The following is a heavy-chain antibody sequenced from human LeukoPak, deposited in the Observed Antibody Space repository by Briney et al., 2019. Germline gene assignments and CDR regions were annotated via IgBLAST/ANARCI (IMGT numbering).Heavy chain of an antibody. CDR3: ARGRDYHDL. V-gene: IGHV3-48*03. D-gene: IGHD5-12*01. CDR1: GFTFSSYE. Sequence: GGSLRLSCAASGFTFSSYEMNWVRQAPGKGLEWVSYINTGGGSIYYADSVKGRFTISRDNAKNSVYLQMNSLRVEDTAVYYCARGRDYHDLWGQGTMVTVSS. CDR2: INTGGGSI. J-gene: IGHJ3*01.